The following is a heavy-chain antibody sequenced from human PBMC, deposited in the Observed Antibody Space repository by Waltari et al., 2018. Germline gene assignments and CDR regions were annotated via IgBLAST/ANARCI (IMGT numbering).Heavy chain of an antibody. CDR1: GFTFSNFW. CDR2: INQDGSGE. J-gene: IGHJ4*02. Sequence: EVQLVESGGGLVQPGGSLRLSCEASGFTFSNFWMSWARQASGKGLDWVANINQDGSGEYYVDSLKGRFTISRDNAKNSLYLQMNSLRAEDTAVYYCQRGDYWGQGTLVTVSS. V-gene: IGHV3-7*04. CDR3: QRGDY.